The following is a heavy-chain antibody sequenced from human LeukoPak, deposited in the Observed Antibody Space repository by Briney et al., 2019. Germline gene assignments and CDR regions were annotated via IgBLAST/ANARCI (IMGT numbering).Heavy chain of an antibody. J-gene: IGHJ4*02. V-gene: IGHV4-34*01. CDR3: ARDLPGDRDY. Sequence: SETLSLTCAVYGGSFSGYYWSWIRQPPGKGLEWIGEINHSGSTNYNPSLKSRVTISVDTSKNQFSLKLSSVTAADTAVYYCARDLPGDRDYWGQGTLVTVSS. CDR2: INHSGST. D-gene: IGHD4-17*01. CDR1: GGSFSGYY.